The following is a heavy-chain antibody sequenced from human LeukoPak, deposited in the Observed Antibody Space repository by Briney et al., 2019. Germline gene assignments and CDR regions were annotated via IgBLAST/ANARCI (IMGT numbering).Heavy chain of an antibody. CDR3: ARDGLRSQGSWFDP. V-gene: IGHV4-38-2*02. CDR1: GYSISSGYY. J-gene: IGHJ5*02. Sequence: PSETLSLTCTVSGYSISSGYYWGWIRQPPGKGLEWIGSIYHSGSTYYNPSLKSRVTISVDTSKNQFSLKLSSVTAADTAVYYCARDGLRSQGSWFDPWGQGTLVTVSS. CDR2: IYHSGST. D-gene: IGHD5/OR15-5a*01.